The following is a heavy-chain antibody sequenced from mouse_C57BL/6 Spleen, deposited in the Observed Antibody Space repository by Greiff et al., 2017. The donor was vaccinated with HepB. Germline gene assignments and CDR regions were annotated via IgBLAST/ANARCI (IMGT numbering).Heavy chain of an antibody. CDR2: INPNNGGT. V-gene: IGHV1-26*01. Sequence: VQLQQSGPELVKPGASVKISCKASGYTFTDYYMNWVKQSHGKSLEWIGDINPNNGGTSYNQKFKGKATLTVDKSSSTAYMELRSLTSEDSAVYYCARSRHYYGSSYGDWFAYWGQGTLVTVSA. CDR1: GYTFTDYY. CDR3: ARSRHYYGSSYGDWFAY. J-gene: IGHJ3*01. D-gene: IGHD1-1*01.